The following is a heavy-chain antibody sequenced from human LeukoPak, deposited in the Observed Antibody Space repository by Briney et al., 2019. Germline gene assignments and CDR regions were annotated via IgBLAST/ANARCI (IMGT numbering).Heavy chain of an antibody. CDR3: ARKGGYCTNGVCYPYYYYYMDV. V-gene: IGHV1-2*02. CDR1: GYTFTGYY. J-gene: IGHJ6*03. Sequence: ASVKVSCKASGYTFTGYYMHWVRQAPGQGLEWMGWIIPNSGGTNYAQKFQGRVTMTRDTSISTAYMELSRLRSDDTAVYYCARKGGYCTNGVCYPYYYYYMDVWGKGTTVTVSS. D-gene: IGHD2-8*01. CDR2: IIPNSGGT.